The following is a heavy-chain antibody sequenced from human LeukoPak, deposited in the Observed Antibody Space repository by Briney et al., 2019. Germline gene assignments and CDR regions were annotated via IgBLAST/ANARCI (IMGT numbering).Heavy chain of an antibody. V-gene: IGHV3-23*01. CDR3: ASRQGLGWHYVN. Sequence: PGGSLRLSCVDSGCTCSSYAMSWVRQVPGKGLEWVSGISDNGGSTYYADSVKGRFTISRDNSKNTLYLQMNSLRVEDTAIYYCASRQGLGWHYVNWGQGTLVTVSS. CDR2: ISDNGGST. D-gene: IGHD3-10*02. CDR1: GCTCSSYA. J-gene: IGHJ4*02.